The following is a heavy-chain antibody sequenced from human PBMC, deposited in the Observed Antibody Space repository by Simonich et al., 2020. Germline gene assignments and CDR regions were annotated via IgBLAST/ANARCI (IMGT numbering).Heavy chain of an antibody. CDR1: GFTFSGSA. CDR2: IRSKANSYAT. V-gene: IGHV3-73*02. CDR3: TRFDYYGSGSYYFDY. Sequence: EVQLVESGGGLVQPGGSLKLSCAASGFTFSGSAMHWVRQASVKGLEWVDRIRSKANSYATAYAASVKGRFTISRDDSKNTAYLLMNSLKTEDTAVYYCTRFDYYGSGSYYFDYWGQGTLVNVSS. D-gene: IGHD3-10*01. J-gene: IGHJ4*02.